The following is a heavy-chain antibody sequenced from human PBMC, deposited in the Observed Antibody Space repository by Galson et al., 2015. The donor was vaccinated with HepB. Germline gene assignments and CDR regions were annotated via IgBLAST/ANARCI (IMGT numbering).Heavy chain of an antibody. CDR3: ARKANIVVVTATQIDYFDY. J-gene: IGHJ4*02. V-gene: IGHV3-30*02. CDR1: GFTFSSYG. Sequence: SLRLSCAASGFTFSSYGMHWVRQAPGKGLEWVAFIRYDGSNKYYADSVKGRFTISRDNSKNTLYLQMNSLRAEDTAVYYCARKANIVVVTATQIDYFDYWGQGTLVTVSS. CDR2: IRYDGSNK. D-gene: IGHD2-21*02.